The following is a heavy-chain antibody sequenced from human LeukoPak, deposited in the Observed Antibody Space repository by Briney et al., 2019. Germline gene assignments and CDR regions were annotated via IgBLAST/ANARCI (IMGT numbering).Heavy chain of an antibody. CDR1: GYTFTSYG. D-gene: IGHD6-19*01. CDR3: ARDPSNTSGWYAYFDY. Sequence: ASVKVSCKASGYTFTSYGISWVRQAPGQGLEWLGWISCYNGDTHYAQNFQGRVTMTTDTSTSTAYMELRSLRSDDTAVYYCARDPSNTSGWYAYFDYWGRGTLVTVSS. CDR2: ISCYNGDT. V-gene: IGHV1-18*01. J-gene: IGHJ4*02.